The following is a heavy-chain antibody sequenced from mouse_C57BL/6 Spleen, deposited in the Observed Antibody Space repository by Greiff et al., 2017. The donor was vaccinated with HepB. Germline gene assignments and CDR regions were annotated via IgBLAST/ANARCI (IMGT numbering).Heavy chain of an antibody. V-gene: IGHV1-7*01. Sequence: VQLQQSGAELAKPGASVKLSCKASGYTFTSYWMHWVKQRPGQGLEWIGYINPSSGYTKYNQKFKDKATLTAEKSSSTAYMQLSSLTYEDSAVYYCARSGYYGSSGYFDDWGQGTTLTVSS. D-gene: IGHD1-1*01. J-gene: IGHJ2*01. CDR1: GYTFTSYW. CDR2: INPSSGYT. CDR3: ARSGYYGSSGYFDD.